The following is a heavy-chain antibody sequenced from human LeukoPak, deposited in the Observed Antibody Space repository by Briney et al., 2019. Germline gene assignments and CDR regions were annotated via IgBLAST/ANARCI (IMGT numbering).Heavy chain of an antibody. D-gene: IGHD4-11*01. CDR2: INHNGNT. CDR1: GGSFSGYY. CDR3: ARWPRERNRITVTNYYYYMDV. Sequence: SETLSLTCAVYGGSFSGYYWSWIRQPPGKGLEWTGEINHNGNTNYNPSLKSRVTISVDTSKNQFSLKVSSVTAADSAVYYCARWPRERNRITVTNYYYYMDVWGRGTTVTVSS. J-gene: IGHJ6*03. V-gene: IGHV4-34*01.